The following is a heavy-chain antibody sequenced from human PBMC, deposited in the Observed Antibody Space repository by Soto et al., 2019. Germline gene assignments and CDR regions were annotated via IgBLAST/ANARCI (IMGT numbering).Heavy chain of an antibody. Sequence: GGSLRLSCAASGFTFNIYGMHWVRQAPDKGLEWVALISYDGSNQYYADSVKGRFTISRDNSKNTLYLQMNSLRAEDTAVYYCAKTFLARYCSSSICYDPADYFDYWGQGTLVTVSS. D-gene: IGHD2-2*01. CDR3: AKTFLARYCSSSICYDPADYFDY. J-gene: IGHJ4*02. V-gene: IGHV3-30*18. CDR1: GFTFNIYG. CDR2: ISYDGSNQ.